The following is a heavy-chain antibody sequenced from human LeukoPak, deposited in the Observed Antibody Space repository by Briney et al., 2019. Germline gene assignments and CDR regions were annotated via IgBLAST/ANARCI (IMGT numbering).Heavy chain of an antibody. Sequence: SVKVSCKASGGTFSSYAISWVRQAPGQGLEWMGGIIHIFGTPNYAQKFQGRVTITTDESTSTAYMELSSLRSEDTAVYYCARDDLPYYGSGRSFDYWGRGTVVTVSS. CDR3: ARDDLPYYGSGRSFDY. CDR2: IIHIFGTP. CDR1: GGTFSSYA. J-gene: IGHJ4*02. D-gene: IGHD3-10*01. V-gene: IGHV1-69*05.